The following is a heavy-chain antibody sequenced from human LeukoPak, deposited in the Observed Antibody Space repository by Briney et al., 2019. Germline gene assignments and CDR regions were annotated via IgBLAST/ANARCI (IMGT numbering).Heavy chain of an antibody. Sequence: PGRSLRLSCAASGFTFSSYGMHWVRQAPGKGLEWVAVISYDGSNKYYADSVKGRFTISRDNSKNTLYLQMNSLRAEDTAVYYCAKGQYYYDSNPFDYWGQGTLVTVSS. D-gene: IGHD3-22*01. V-gene: IGHV3-30*18. CDR2: ISYDGSNK. J-gene: IGHJ4*02. CDR1: GFTFSSYG. CDR3: AKGQYYYDSNPFDY.